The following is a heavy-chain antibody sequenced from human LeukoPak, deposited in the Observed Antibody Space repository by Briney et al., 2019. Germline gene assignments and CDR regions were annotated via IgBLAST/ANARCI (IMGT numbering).Heavy chain of an antibody. D-gene: IGHD6-13*01. J-gene: IGHJ6*04. Sequence: ASVKVSCMASGYTFTGYYMHWVRQAPGQGLECMGWINPNSGGTNYAQKFQGWVTMTRDTSISTAYMELSRLRSDDTAVYYCAREKIAAAGTIHYYYGMDVWGKGTTVTVSS. CDR2: INPNSGGT. CDR1: GYTFTGYY. CDR3: AREKIAAAGTIHYYYGMDV. V-gene: IGHV1-2*04.